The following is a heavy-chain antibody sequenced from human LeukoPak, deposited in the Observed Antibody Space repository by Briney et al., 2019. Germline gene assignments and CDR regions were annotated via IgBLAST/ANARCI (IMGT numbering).Heavy chain of an antibody. V-gene: IGHV3-30-3*01. CDR1: GFTFSSYA. CDR2: ISYVGSTK. D-gene: IGHD2-15*01. Sequence: PGRSLRLSCAASGFTFSSYAMHWVRQAPGKGLEWVAVISYVGSTKYYTDSVKGRFTISRDNSKNTLYLQMNSLRAEDTAVYYCARRSSRDIVVVVAAAWHHVMDVWGQGTTVTVSS. CDR3: ARRSSRDIVVVVAAAWHHVMDV. J-gene: IGHJ6*02.